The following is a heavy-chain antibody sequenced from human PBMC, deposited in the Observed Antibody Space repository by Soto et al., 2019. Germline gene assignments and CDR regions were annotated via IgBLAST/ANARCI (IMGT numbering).Heavy chain of an antibody. CDR1: GGSINSDSYS. J-gene: IGHJ6*02. Sequence: PSETLSLTCTVSGGSINSDSYSWSWVRQPPGKCLEWIGYIYHSGSTYYNPSLKSRVTISLDRSRNQFSLKLSPVSAADTAVYYCARDTISHGMDVWGQGTTVTVSS. D-gene: IGHD3-3*01. CDR3: ARDTISHGMDV. CDR2: IYHSGST. V-gene: IGHV4-30-2*01.